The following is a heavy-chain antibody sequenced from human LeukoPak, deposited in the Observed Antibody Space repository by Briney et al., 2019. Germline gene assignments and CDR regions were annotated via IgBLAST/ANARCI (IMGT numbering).Heavy chain of an antibody. Sequence: GGSLRLSCAASGFTFSSYAMSWVRQAPGKGLEWVSAISGSGGRTYYEDSVKGRFTISRDNSKNTLYLQMNSLRAEDTAVYYCAKGRRITIFGVVVDYWGQGTLVTVSS. D-gene: IGHD3-3*01. J-gene: IGHJ4*02. V-gene: IGHV3-23*01. CDR3: AKGRRITIFGVVVDY. CDR1: GFTFSSYA. CDR2: ISGSGGRT.